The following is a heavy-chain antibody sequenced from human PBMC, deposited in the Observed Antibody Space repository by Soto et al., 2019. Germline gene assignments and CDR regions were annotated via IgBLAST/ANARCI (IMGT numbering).Heavy chain of an antibody. Sequence: PGGSLRLSCAASGFALSDHGMHWVRQAPGKGLEWVAAIWYDGSKEYYADSVKGRFTISRDNSENTLYLQMNSLRAEDTAVYYCAREDLPYYDSRGYDYNAAWIDPWGQGTLVTVSS. D-gene: IGHD3-22*01. CDR1: GFALSDHG. V-gene: IGHV3-33*01. CDR2: IWYDGSKE. J-gene: IGHJ5*02. CDR3: AREDLPYYDSRGYDYNAAWIDP.